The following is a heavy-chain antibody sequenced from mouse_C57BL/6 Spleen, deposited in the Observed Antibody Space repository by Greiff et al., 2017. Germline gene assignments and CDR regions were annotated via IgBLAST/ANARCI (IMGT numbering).Heavy chain of an antibody. CDR3: AISGDGYYVGAMDY. Sequence: QVQLQQPGAELVKPGASVKVSCKASGYTFPSYWMHWVKQRPGQGLEWIGRINPSDRDNNYNQKFKGKATLTVDKASSTAYMQLSSLTSEDAAVYYCAISGDGYYVGAMDYWGQGTSVTVSS. CDR2: INPSDRDN. D-gene: IGHD2-3*01. V-gene: IGHV1-74*01. CDR1: GYTFPSYW. J-gene: IGHJ4*01.